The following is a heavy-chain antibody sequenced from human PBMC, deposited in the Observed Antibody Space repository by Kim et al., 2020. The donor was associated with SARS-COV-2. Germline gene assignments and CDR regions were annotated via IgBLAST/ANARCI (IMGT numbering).Heavy chain of an antibody. D-gene: IGHD3-9*01. CDR3: AKGRYILFHLPSSYDY. Sequence: GGSLRLSCAASGFTFDSYSLHWVRQAPGKGLEWVALISYDGSKKYYADSVKGRFTISRDDSKNTVYLQLNSLRPEDTAVYYCAKGRYILFHLPSSYDYWGQGTLVTVSS. V-gene: IGHV3-30*18. J-gene: IGHJ4*02. CDR2: ISYDGSKK. CDR1: GFTFDSYS.